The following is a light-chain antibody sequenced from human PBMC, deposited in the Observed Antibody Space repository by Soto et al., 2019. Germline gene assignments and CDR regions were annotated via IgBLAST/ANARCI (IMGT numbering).Light chain of an antibody. CDR1: QSVSSGY. J-gene: IGKJ1*01. Sequence: EIVLTQSPGTLSLSPGDGATLSCRASQSVSSGYLAWYQQKPGQAPRLLIYGASRRATGIPDRFSGSGSGTDFTLNISRLEPEDFAVYWCQHYGNSPTFRQGTKVQIK. V-gene: IGKV3-20*01. CDR2: GAS. CDR3: QHYGNSPT.